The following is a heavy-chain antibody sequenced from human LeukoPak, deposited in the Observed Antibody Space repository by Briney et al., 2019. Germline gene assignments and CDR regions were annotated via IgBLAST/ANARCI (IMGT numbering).Heavy chain of an antibody. CDR2: IYSGGST. CDR1: GFTVSSNY. J-gene: IGHJ4*02. CDR3: ASSTAVAGDFDY. V-gene: IGHV3-53*01. Sequence: PGGSLRLSCAASGFTVSSNYMSWVRQAPGKGLEWVSVIYSGGSTYYADSVKGRFTISRDNSKNTLYLQTNSLRAEDTAVYYCASSTAVAGDFDYWGQGTLVTVSS. D-gene: IGHD6-19*01.